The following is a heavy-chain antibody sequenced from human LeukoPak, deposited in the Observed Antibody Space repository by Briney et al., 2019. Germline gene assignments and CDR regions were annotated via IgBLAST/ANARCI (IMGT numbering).Heavy chain of an antibody. CDR3: ARDLSGIVGATSDY. CDR2: ISAYNGNT. V-gene: IGHV1-18*01. Sequence: ASVKVSCKASGYTFTSYGISWVRQAPGQGLEWMGWISAYNGNTNYAQKLQGRVTMTTDTSTSTAYMKLRSLRSDDTAVYYCARDLSGIVGATSDYWGQGTLVTVSS. D-gene: IGHD1-26*01. CDR1: GYTFTSYG. J-gene: IGHJ4*02.